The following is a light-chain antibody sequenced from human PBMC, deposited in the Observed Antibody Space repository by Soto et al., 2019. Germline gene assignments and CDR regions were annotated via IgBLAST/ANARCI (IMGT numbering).Light chain of an antibody. CDR1: QSIGID. CDR3: QQYNDWPYT. CDR2: GTS. Sequence: EIGVTQSRATLSVSPGDRATRACRASQSIGIDLAWYQQKPGQAPRLLIYGTSTRATGVPARFSGIGSGTEFTLAIISLQSEDFAIYYCQQYNDWPYTFGQGTKLEI. J-gene: IGKJ2*01. V-gene: IGKV3-15*01.